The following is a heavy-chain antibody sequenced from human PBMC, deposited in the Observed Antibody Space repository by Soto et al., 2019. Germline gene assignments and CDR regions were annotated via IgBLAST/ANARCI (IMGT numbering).Heavy chain of an antibody. CDR3: ARDATMVRGIIDY. D-gene: IGHD3-10*01. Sequence: VGSLRLSCAASGLTFSTYWMHWVRQAPGKGLVWVSRINSDGSSTSYADSVKGRFTICRDNAKNTLYLQMNSLRAEDTAVYYCARDATMVRGIIDYWGQGTLVTVSS. J-gene: IGHJ4*02. CDR1: GLTFSTYW. V-gene: IGHV3-74*01. CDR2: INSDGSST.